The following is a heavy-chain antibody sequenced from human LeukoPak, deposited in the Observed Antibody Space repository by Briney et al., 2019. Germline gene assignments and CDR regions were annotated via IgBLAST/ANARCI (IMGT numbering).Heavy chain of an antibody. CDR3: ASGYSSSWYALKDDGGDLYYMDV. CDR2: IIRIFGTA. CDR1: GGTFSSYA. D-gene: IGHD6-13*01. Sequence: EASVKVSCKASGGTFSSYAISWVRQAPGQGLEWMGVIIRIFGTANYAQKFQGRVTITADESTSTAYMELSSLRSEDTAVYYCASGYSSSWYALKDDGGDLYYMDVWGKGTTVTVSS. V-gene: IGHV1-69*13. J-gene: IGHJ6*03.